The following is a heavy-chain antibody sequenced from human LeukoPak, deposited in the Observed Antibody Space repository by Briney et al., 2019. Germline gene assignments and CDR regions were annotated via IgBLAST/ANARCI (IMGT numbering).Heavy chain of an antibody. D-gene: IGHD3-22*01. CDR2: INDVDTA. J-gene: IGHJ4*02. CDR3: ARDMVHSSGAFDS. V-gene: IGHV3-53*01. Sequence: GGSLRLSCAVSGFTVSTNHMTWVRQAPGKGPEWVSAINDVDTAYYADTVRGRFTISRDSAKNTLYLQMKSLRADDTAVYYCARDMVHSSGAFDSWGQGTLVTVSS. CDR1: GFTVSTNH.